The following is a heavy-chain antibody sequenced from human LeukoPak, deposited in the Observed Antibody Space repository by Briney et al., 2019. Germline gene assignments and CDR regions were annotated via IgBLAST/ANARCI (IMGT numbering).Heavy chain of an antibody. CDR2: INHSGST. CDR1: GGSFSGYY. J-gene: IGHJ3*02. CDR3: ARGGIAAAAFDI. Sequence: PSETLSLTCAVYGGSFSGYYWSWIRQPPGKGLEWIGEINHSGSTNYNPSLKSRVTISVDTSKNQFSLKLSSVTAADTAVYYCARGGIAAAAFDIWGQGTMVTVSS. V-gene: IGHV4-34*01. D-gene: IGHD6-13*01.